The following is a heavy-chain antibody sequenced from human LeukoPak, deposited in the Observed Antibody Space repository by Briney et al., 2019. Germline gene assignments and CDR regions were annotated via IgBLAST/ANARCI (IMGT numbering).Heavy chain of an antibody. CDR2: IYTSGST. J-gene: IGHJ5*02. CDR3: ARAAAGNVYNWFDP. V-gene: IGHV4-61*02. Sequence: SETLSLTCTVSGGSISSDSYYWGWIRQPAGKGLEWIGRIYTSGSTNYNPSLKSRVTMSVDTSKNQFSLKLSSVTAADTAVYYCARAAAGNVYNWFDPWGQGTLVTVSS. D-gene: IGHD6-13*01. CDR1: GGSISSDSYY.